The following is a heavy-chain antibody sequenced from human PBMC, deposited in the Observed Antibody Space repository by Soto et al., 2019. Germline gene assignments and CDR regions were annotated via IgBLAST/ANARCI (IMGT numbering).Heavy chain of an antibody. CDR3: ARFGYCSSTSCYGFYYYYYMDV. CDR1: GFTFSSYS. V-gene: IGHV3-48*01. Sequence: GGSLRLSCAASGFTFSSYSMNWVRQAPGKGLEWVSYISSSSSTIYYADSVKGRFTISRDNAKNSLYLQMNSLGAEDTAVYYCARFGYCSSTSCYGFYYYYYMDVWGKGTTVTVSS. J-gene: IGHJ6*03. CDR2: ISSSSSTI. D-gene: IGHD2-2*01.